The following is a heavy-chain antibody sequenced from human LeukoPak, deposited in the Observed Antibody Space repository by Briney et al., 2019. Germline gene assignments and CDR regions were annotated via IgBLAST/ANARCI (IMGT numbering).Heavy chain of an antibody. V-gene: IGHV4-61*02. CDR1: GGSISSGSNY. CDR2: IYTSGST. Sequence: SETLSLTCTVSGGSISSGSNYWSWIGRPAGKDREWFGRIYTSGSTNYNPSLKSLVTISVDTSKNQFSLKLSSVTAADTAVYYCARTVMVRGVIIGHLDYWGQGTLVTVSS. D-gene: IGHD3-10*01. CDR3: ARTVMVRGVIIGHLDY. J-gene: IGHJ4*02.